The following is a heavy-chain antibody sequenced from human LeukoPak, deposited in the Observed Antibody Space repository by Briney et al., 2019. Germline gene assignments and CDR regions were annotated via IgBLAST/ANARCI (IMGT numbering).Heavy chain of an antibody. CDR1: GFTFDDYA. Sequence: PGGSLRLSCAASGFTFDDYAMHWVRQAPGKGLEWLSLITENGGTTYCADSVKGRSTISRDNSKNSLYLQMNSLRTEDTALYYCAKDIVSRSGSGNSYSAPDYWGQGTLVTVSS. V-gene: IGHV3-43*02. CDR3: AKDIVSRSGSGNSYSAPDY. CDR2: ITENGGTT. D-gene: IGHD4-23*01. J-gene: IGHJ4*02.